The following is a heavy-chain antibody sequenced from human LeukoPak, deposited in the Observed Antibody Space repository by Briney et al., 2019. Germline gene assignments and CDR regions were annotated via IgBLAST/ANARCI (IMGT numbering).Heavy chain of an antibody. V-gene: IGHV7-4-1*02. CDR1: GYTFTSYA. Sequence: GASVKVSCKASGYTFTSYAMNWVRQAPGQGPEWMGWINTNTGNPTYAQGFTGRFVFSLDTSVSTAYLQISSLKAEDTAVYYCAREAPLRDGETAVGFDPWGQGTLVTVSS. D-gene: IGHD4-17*01. CDR3: AREAPLRDGETAVGFDP. J-gene: IGHJ5*02. CDR2: INTNTGNP.